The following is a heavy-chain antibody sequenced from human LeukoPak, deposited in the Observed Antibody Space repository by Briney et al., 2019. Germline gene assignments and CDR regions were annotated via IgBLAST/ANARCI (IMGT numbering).Heavy chain of an antibody. CDR1: GFTFSSYG. CDR3: ARYRDYDSSGYYYMDRGYFDY. Sequence: PGGSLRLSCAASGFTFSSYGMHWVRQAPGKGLEWVAVISYDGSNKYYADSVKGRFTISRDNSKNTLYLQMNSLRAEDTAVYYCARYRDYDSSGYYYMDRGYFDYWGQGTLVTVSS. CDR2: ISYDGSNK. V-gene: IGHV3-30*03. J-gene: IGHJ4*02. D-gene: IGHD3-22*01.